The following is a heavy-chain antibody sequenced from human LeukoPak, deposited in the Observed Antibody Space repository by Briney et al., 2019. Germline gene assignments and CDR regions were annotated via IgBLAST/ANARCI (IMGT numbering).Heavy chain of an antibody. CDR3: AKGHYYDSSSYSIDY. Sequence: GASLRLSCAASGFTLSSYAMSWVRQAPGKGLEWVSGISGSGGSTYYAVSVQGRFTISRDKSKNTLYLQMNSLRAEDTAVYYCAKGHYYDSSSYSIDYWGQGTLVTVSS. CDR1: GFTLSSYA. CDR2: ISGSGGST. V-gene: IGHV3-23*01. J-gene: IGHJ4*02. D-gene: IGHD3-22*01.